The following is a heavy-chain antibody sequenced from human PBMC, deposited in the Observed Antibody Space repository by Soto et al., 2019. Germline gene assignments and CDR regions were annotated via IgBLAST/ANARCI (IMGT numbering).Heavy chain of an antibody. D-gene: IGHD3-10*01. CDR1: GFTFSSYA. CDR2: ISGSGGST. Sequence: GGSLRLSCAASGFTFSSYAMSWVRQAPGKGLEWVSAISGSGGSTYYADSVKGRFTISRDNSKNTLYLQMNSLRAEDTAVYYCAKGSTRLGVSHIDYWGQGTLVTVSS. CDR3: AKGSTRLGVSHIDY. J-gene: IGHJ4*02. V-gene: IGHV3-23*01.